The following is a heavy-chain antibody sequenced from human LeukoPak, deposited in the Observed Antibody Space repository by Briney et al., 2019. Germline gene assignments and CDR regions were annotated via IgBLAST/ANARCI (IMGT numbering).Heavy chain of an antibody. D-gene: IGHD3-9*01. CDR2: ISAYNGNT. CDR3: ARGRTYYDILTGSSHLDY. V-gene: IGHV1-18*01. Sequence: ASVKVSCKASGGTFSSYAINWVRQATGQGLEWMGWISAYNGNTNYAQKLQGRVTMTTDTSTSTAYMELRSLRSDDTAVYYCARGRTYYDILTGSSHLDYWGQGTLVTVSS. CDR1: GGTFSSYA. J-gene: IGHJ4*02.